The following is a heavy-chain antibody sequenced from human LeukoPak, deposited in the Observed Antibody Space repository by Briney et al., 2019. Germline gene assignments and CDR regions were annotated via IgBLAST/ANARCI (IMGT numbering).Heavy chain of an antibody. CDR2: ISSNGGST. Sequence: GGSLRLSCAASGFTFSSYAMHWVRQAPGKGLEYVSAISSNGGSTYYADSVKGRFTISRDNSKNTLYLQMSSLRAEDMAVYYCARTYGDYGYFDLWGRGTLVTVSS. J-gene: IGHJ2*01. V-gene: IGHV3-64*02. D-gene: IGHD4-17*01. CDR1: GFTFSSYA. CDR3: ARTYGDYGYFDL.